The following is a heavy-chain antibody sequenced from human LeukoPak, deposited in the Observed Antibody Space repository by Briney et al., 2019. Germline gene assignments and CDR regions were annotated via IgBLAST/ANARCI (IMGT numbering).Heavy chain of an antibody. CDR2: IIPIFGTA. Sequence: SVKVSCKASGGTFSSYAISWVRQAPGQGLEWMGGIIPIFGTANYAQKFQDRVTITADESTSTAYMELSSLRSEDTAVYYCASNNPDYGDYGTDYWGQGTLVTASS. V-gene: IGHV1-69*13. CDR3: ASNNPDYGDYGTDY. CDR1: GGTFSSYA. J-gene: IGHJ4*02. D-gene: IGHD4-17*01.